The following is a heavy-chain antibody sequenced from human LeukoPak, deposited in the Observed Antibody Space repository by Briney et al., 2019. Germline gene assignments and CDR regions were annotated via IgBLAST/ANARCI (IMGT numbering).Heavy chain of an antibody. D-gene: IGHD5-24*01. CDR2: IYAGGST. CDR3: AIEMGTVSRAVSFDY. J-gene: IGHJ4*02. V-gene: IGHV3-53*01. CDR1: GFTVSSNQ. Sequence: GGSLRLSCAASGFTVSSNQMRWVRQAPGKGLEWVSLIYAGGSTYYADSVKGRFTISRDNSKNTLYLHMNSLRVEDTAVYYCAIEMGTVSRAVSFDYWGQGTLVTVSS.